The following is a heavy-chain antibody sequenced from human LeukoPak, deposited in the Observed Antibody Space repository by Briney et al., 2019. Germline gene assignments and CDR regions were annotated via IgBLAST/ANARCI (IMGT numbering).Heavy chain of an antibody. CDR3: TRRGAVAGTVDY. J-gene: IGHJ4*02. Sequence: TGGSLRLSCAAAGFTFSSYSMNWVRQASGKGLEWVGRIRSKANSYATAYAASVKGRFTISRDDSKNTAYLQMNSLKTEDTAVYYCTRRGAVAGTVDYWGQGTLVTVSS. V-gene: IGHV3-73*01. CDR1: GFTFSSYS. CDR2: IRSKANSYAT. D-gene: IGHD6-19*01.